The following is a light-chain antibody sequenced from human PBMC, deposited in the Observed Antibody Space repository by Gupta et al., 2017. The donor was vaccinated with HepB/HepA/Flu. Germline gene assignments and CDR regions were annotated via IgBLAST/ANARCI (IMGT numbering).Light chain of an antibody. V-gene: IGKV2-28*01. J-gene: IGKJ2*01. Sequence: MVMTKSHFPVPFTRGEPATICSSTRKSLFHSDRYSYLNWFLQKPGHSPQLLISLASTRASGVPDRFSGSGSGTDFTLKISRVEAEDVAVYYCKQDINGPFTFGQGTKLEIK. CDR1: KSLFHSDRYSY. CDR3: KQDINGPFT. CDR2: LAS.